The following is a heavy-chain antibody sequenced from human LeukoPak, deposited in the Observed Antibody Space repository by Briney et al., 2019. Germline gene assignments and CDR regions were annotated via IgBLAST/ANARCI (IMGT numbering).Heavy chain of an antibody. CDR2: IIPIFGTA. V-gene: IGHV1-69*13. Sequence: ASVKVSCKASGGTFSSYAISWVRQAPGQGLEWMGGIIPIFGTANYAQKFQGRVTITADESTSTAYMELSRLRSDDTAVYYCARDLEWLYPGGAFDIWGQGTMATVSS. CDR3: ARDLEWLYPGGAFDI. CDR1: GGTFSSYA. J-gene: IGHJ3*02. D-gene: IGHD3-3*01.